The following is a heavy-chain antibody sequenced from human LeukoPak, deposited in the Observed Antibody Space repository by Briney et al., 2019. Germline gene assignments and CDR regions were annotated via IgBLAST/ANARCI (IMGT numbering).Heavy chain of an antibody. D-gene: IGHD3-9*01. J-gene: IGHJ4*02. Sequence: SETLSLTCTVSGGSISSSSYYWGRIRQPPGKGLEWIGSIYYSGSTYYNPSLKSRVTISVDTSKNQFSLKLSSVTAADTAVYYCARMGNDILTGYYHKIFDYWGQGTLVTVSS. V-gene: IGHV4-39*07. CDR1: GGSISSSSYY. CDR3: ARMGNDILTGYYHKIFDY. CDR2: IYYSGST.